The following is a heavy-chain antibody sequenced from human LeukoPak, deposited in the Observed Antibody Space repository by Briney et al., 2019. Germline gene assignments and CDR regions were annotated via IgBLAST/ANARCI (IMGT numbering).Heavy chain of an antibody. Sequence: GGSLRLSCAASGFTFSSYSMSWVRQAPGKGLEWVSYISSSSSTIYYADSVKGRFTISRDNAKNSLYLQMNSLRAEDTAVYYCASLRRTSSDAFDIWGQGTMVTVSS. CDR2: ISSSSSTI. CDR3: ASLRRTSSDAFDI. V-gene: IGHV3-48*01. CDR1: GFTFSSYS. J-gene: IGHJ3*02.